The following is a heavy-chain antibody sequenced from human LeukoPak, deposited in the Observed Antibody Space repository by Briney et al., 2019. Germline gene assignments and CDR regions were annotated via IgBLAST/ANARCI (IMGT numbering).Heavy chain of an antibody. V-gene: IGHV1-8*02. D-gene: IGHD3-10*01. CDR3: ARHAGGVWFGELTYYYYYMDV. CDR2: MNPNSGNT. CDR1: GYTFTSYG. J-gene: IGHJ6*03. Sequence: ASVKVSCKASGYTFTSYGISWVRQATGQGLEWMGWMNPNSGNTGYAQKFQGRVTMTRNTSISTAYMELSSLRSEDTAVYYCARHAGGVWFGELTYYYYYMDVWGKGTTVTISS.